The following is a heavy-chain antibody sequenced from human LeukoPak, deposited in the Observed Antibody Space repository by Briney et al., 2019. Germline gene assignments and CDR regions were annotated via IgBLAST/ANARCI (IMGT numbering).Heavy chain of an antibody. V-gene: IGHV4-34*01. CDR1: GGSFSGYY. J-gene: IGHJ4*02. Sequence: SETLSLTCAVYGGSFSGYYWSWIRQPPGKGLEWIGEINHSGSTNYNPSLKSRVTISVDTSKNQFSLKLSSVTAADTAVYYCARGLTVVRGVTDYWGQGTLVTVSS. CDR2: INHSGST. CDR3: ARGLTVVRGVTDY. D-gene: IGHD3-10*01.